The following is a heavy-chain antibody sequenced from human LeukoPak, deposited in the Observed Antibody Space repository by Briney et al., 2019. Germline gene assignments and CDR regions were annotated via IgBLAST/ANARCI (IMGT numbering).Heavy chain of an antibody. CDR2: ISAYNGNT. D-gene: IGHD1-1*01. V-gene: IGHV1-18*01. Sequence: ASVKVSCKASGYTFTSYGISWVRQAPGQGLEWMGWISAYNGNTNYAQKLQGRVTMTTDTSTSTAYMELRSLRSDDTAVYYCARSNDVDYYYYMDVWGKGTTVTVSS. CDR3: ARSNDVDYYYYMDV. CDR1: GYTFTSYG. J-gene: IGHJ6*03.